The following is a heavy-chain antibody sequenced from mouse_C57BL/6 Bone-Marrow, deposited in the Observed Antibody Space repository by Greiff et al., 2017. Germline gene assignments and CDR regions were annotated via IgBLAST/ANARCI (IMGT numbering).Heavy chain of an antibody. CDR3: AMEVCSTTVVATDY. V-gene: IGHV1-55*01. J-gene: IGHJ2*01. CDR1: GYTFPSYW. Sequence: VKLQQPGAELVKPGASVKMSCKASGYTFPSYWITWVKQRPGQGLEWIGDIYPGSGSTNYNEKFKSKATLTVDTSSSTAYMQLSSLTSEDSAVFYGAMEVCSTTVVATDYWGQGTTLTVSS. D-gene: IGHD1-1*01. CDR2: IYPGSGST.